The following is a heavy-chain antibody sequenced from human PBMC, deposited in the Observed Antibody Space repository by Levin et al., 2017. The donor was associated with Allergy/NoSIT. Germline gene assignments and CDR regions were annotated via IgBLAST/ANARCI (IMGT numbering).Heavy chain of an antibody. CDR1: GFTFTSSA. CDR3: AAGTNDFWSGLYFTWDYYYGMDV. V-gene: IGHV1-58*01. J-gene: IGHJ6*02. CDR2: IVVGSGNT. Sequence: ASVKVSCKASGFTFTSSAVQWVRQARGQRLEWIGWIVVGSGNTNYAQKFQERVTITRDMSTSTAYMELSSLRSEDTAVYYCAAGTNDFWSGLYFTWDYYYGMDVWGQGTTVTVSS. D-gene: IGHD3-3*01.